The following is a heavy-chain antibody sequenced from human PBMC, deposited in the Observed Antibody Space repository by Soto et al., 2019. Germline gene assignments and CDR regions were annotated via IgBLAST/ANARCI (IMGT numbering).Heavy chain of an antibody. J-gene: IGHJ3*02. V-gene: IGHV1-69*13. CDR2: ILPVFDTT. CDR1: GGTFKTES. D-gene: IGHD4-17*01. Sequence: QVRLVQSGAEVKKPGSSVKVSCKYSGGTFKTESIDWLRQAPGQGLEWMGNILPVFDTTDYAPKFLGRVTITACQATTTAYMELSSLTSQDTAFYFCARGPEYGGNSDAFDILGQGTMGTVSS. CDR3: ARGPEYGGNSDAFDI.